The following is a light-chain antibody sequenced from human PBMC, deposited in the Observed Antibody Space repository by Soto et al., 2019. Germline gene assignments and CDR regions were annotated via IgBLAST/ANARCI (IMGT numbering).Light chain of an antibody. CDR2: GAS. V-gene: IGKV3-20*01. CDR1: QTIRTS. Sequence: IVMTQSPDTLSLSPGERATLSCRASQTIRTSLAWYQQRPGQAPRLLIFGASRKTFGVPDRFTGSGSGTDFTLTINRLEPEDFGVYFCQQYGYSVTFGGGTKV. CDR3: QQYGYSVT. J-gene: IGKJ4*01.